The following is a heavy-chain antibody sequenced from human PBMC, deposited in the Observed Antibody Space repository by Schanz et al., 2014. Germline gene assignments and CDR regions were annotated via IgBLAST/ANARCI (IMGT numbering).Heavy chain of an antibody. CDR1: GYTFTNYA. V-gene: IGHV7-4-1*02. D-gene: IGHD3-10*01. J-gene: IGHJ4*02. Sequence: QVQLVQSGSELKKPWASVKVSCKASGYTFTNYAINWVRQAPGQGLEWMGWINTNTGNPTYAQAFTGRFLFSLDTSVNTAYLQISSLEADDTAVYYCARRGIRGVFSSFDYWGLGTRVTVSS. CDR3: ARRGIRGVFSSFDY. CDR2: INTNTGNP.